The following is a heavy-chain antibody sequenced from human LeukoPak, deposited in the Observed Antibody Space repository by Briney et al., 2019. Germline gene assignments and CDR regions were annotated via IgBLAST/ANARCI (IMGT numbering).Heavy chain of an antibody. CDR1: RYSFDSYA. V-gene: IGHV3-23*01. CDR3: AKRYGDSTGWFFDF. CDR2: INGGGDIT. Sequence: GGSLRLSCEGSRYSFDSYAMTWVRQAPGKGLEWVSSINGGGDITYYAESVKGRFTVSRDNSKNTLSLQMNSLRAEDTAVFYCAKRYGDSTGWFFDFWGQGSLVTVSS. J-gene: IGHJ4*02. D-gene: IGHD6-13*01.